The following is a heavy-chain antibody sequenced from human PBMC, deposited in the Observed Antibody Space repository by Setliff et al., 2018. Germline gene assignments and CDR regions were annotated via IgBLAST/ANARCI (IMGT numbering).Heavy chain of an antibody. J-gene: IGHJ6*03. CDR1: GGSISSYY. D-gene: IGHD6-19*01. V-gene: IGHV4-4*07. Sequence: LSLTCTVSGGSISSYYWSWIRQPAGKGLEWIEHIYIGGSANYNPSLKSRVTMSIDTSKNQFSLKLNSVTAADMAVYYCAREQWLDPPGYYYMDVWAKGTTVTVSS. CDR2: IYIGGSA. CDR3: AREQWLDPPGYYYMDV.